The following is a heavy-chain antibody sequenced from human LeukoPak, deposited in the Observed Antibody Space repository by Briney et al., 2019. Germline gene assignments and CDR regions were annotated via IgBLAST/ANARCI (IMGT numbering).Heavy chain of an antibody. J-gene: IGHJ4*02. CDR1: GFTFSRYT. CDR3: ARLYDEHFDS. Sequence: TGGSLRLSCAASGFTFSRYTMNWVRQAPGKGLEWVSSITSSSSYIYYAGSVKGRFTISRDNAKNSLYLQMNSLRAEDTAVYYCARLYDEHFDSWGQGTLVTVSS. V-gene: IGHV3-21*01. CDR2: ITSSSSYI. D-gene: IGHD2-8*01.